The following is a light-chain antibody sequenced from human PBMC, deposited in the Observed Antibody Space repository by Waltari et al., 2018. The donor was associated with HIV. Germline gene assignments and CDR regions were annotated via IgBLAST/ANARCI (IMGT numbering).Light chain of an antibody. CDR3: QQYGSSPQT. J-gene: IGKJ1*01. CDR1: LTINTY. CDR2: RAS. Sequence: DIEMTQSPSSLSASVGDRVTITCRASLTINTYLNWYQQRPGQAPKLLIYRASNLHDGVPSRFSGRGSGTDYTLTISNLQSEDFAVYYCQQYGSSPQTFGQGTKVEIK. V-gene: IGKV1-39*01.